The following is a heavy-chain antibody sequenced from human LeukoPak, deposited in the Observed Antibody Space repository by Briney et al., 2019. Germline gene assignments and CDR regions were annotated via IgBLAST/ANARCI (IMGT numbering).Heavy chain of an antibody. J-gene: IGHJ4*02. CDR2: INPRGGST. CDR1: GYTFTSYY. V-gene: IGHV1-46*01. Sequence: ASVKVSCKASGYTFTSYYMHWARQAPGQGLEWMGIINPRGGSTTYAQKFQGRVTMTRDMSTSTVYMELSSLRSEDTAVYYCARDCTNAVCPFDYWGQGTLVTVSS. D-gene: IGHD2-8*01. CDR3: ARDCTNAVCPFDY.